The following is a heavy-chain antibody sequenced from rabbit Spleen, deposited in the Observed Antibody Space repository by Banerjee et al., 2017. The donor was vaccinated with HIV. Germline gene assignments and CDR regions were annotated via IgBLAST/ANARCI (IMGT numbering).Heavy chain of an antibody. Sequence: QQQLEESGGGLVKPGGTLTLTCTVSRFSFSSIDWICWVRQAPGKGLEWIACIYTGNRKTYYASWAKGRFTISKTSSTTVTLQMTSLTVADTATYFCARDAGSGPYIDGYFNLWGPGTLVTVS. CDR1: RFSFSSIDW. CDR3: ARDAGSGPYIDGYFNL. V-gene: IGHV1S45*01. J-gene: IGHJ4*01. D-gene: IGHD8-1*01. CDR2: IYTGNRKT.